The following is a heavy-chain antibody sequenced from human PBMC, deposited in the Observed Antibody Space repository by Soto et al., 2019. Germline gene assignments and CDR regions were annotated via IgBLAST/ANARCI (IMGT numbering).Heavy chain of an antibody. D-gene: IGHD3-10*01. CDR2: IIPIFGTA. Sequence: SVKLSCEASAGTFSSYAISWVRQAPGPGLEWMGGIIPIFGTANYAQKFQGRVTITADESTSTAYMELSSLRSEDTAVYYCARDWYYYGSGILRDAFDIWGQGTMVTVSS. CDR1: AGTFSSYA. J-gene: IGHJ3*02. V-gene: IGHV1-69*13. CDR3: ARDWYYYGSGILRDAFDI.